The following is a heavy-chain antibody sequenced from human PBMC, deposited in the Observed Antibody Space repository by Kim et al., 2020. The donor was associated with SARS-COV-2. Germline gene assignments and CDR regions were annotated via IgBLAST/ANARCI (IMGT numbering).Heavy chain of an antibody. V-gene: IGHV3-30*04. CDR3: ASDYYGSGSYGGDY. D-gene: IGHD3-10*01. J-gene: IGHJ4*02. Sequence: GGSLRLSCAASGFTFSSYAMHWVRQAPGKGLEWVAVISYDGSNKYYADSVKGRFTISRDNSKNTLYLQMNSLRAEDTAVYYCASDYYGSGSYGGDYWGQGTLVTVSS. CDR1: GFTFSSYA. CDR2: ISYDGSNK.